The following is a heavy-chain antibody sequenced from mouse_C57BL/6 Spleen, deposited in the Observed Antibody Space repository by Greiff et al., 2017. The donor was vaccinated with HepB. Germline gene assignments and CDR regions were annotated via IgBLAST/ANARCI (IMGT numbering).Heavy chain of an antibody. CDR2: IHPNSGST. J-gene: IGHJ2*01. D-gene: IGHD1-1*01. V-gene: IGHV1-64*01. Sequence: QVQLQQPGAELVKPGASVKLSCKASGYTFTSYWMHWVKQRPGQGLEWIGMIHPNSGSTNYNEKFKSKATLTVDKSSSPAYMQLSSLTSEDSAVYYCAVITTVVATDYWGQGTTLTVSS. CDR1: GYTFTSYW. CDR3: AVITTVVATDY.